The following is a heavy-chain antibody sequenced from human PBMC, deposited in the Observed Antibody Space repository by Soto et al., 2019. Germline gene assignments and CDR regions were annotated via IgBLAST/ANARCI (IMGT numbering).Heavy chain of an antibody. D-gene: IGHD4-4*01. CDR1: GFTFSSSW. J-gene: IGHJ4*02. V-gene: IGHV3-74*01. CDR3: ATAGNYRFDY. Sequence: EVQLVESGGTLVQPGGSLRLSCAASGFTFSSSWIHWVRQAPGEGLVWVSRINADGTTTNYADSVKGRFTISRDNAQSTLYLQMDSLRPEDRAVYYCATAGNYRFDYWGPGTLVSVSS. CDR2: INADGTTT.